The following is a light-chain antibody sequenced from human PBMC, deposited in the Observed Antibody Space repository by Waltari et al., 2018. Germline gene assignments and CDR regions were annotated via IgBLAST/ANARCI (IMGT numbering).Light chain of an antibody. CDR2: AAS. Sequence: EIVMTQSPATLSVSPGERATLPCRASQNISTHLVWYQHNPGQAPRLLIYAASTRATGTPARFSGHGSGTEFTLTISSLQSEDFALYYCQQYNTWPSFGPGTKVDIK. CDR3: QQYNTWPS. CDR1: QNISTH. J-gene: IGKJ3*01. V-gene: IGKV3-15*01.